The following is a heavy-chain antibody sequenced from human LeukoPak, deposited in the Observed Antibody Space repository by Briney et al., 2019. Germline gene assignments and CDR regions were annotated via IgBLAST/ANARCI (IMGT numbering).Heavy chain of an antibody. Sequence: GGSLRLSCAASGFTVSSNYMSWVRQAPGKGLEWVSVIYSGGSTYYADSVKGRFTISRDNSKNTLYLQMNSLRAEDTAVYYCARGDRAAMAYFDYWGQGTLVTVSS. CDR3: ARGDRAAMAYFDY. D-gene: IGHD2-2*01. J-gene: IGHJ4*02. V-gene: IGHV3-53*01. CDR1: GFTVSSNY. CDR2: IYSGGST.